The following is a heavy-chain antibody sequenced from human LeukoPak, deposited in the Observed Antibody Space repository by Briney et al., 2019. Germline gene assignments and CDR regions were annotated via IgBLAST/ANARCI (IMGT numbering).Heavy chain of an antibody. D-gene: IGHD1-26*01. Sequence: HPGGSLRLSCAASGFTFSSYAMNWVRQAPGKGLEWVSGISGSGTNTYYADSVKGRFTISRDNAKNSLYLQMNSLRAEDTAVYYCAEGGWELLQYYFDYWGQGTLVTVSS. V-gene: IGHV3-23*01. CDR2: ISGSGTNT. CDR3: AEGGWELLQYYFDY. CDR1: GFTFSSYA. J-gene: IGHJ4*02.